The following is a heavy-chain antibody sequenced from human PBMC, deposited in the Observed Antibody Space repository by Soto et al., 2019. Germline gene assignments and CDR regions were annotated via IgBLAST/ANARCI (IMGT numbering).Heavy chain of an antibody. CDR3: AGDEEIATNGAAFDI. J-gene: IGHJ3*02. CDR1: GYTFTSYG. V-gene: IGHV1-18*01. CDR2: ISTYNGNT. D-gene: IGHD2-21*01. Sequence: QVQLLQSGAEVKKPGASVKVSCKASGYTFTSYGINWVRQAPGQGLEWMGWISTYNGNTNDAQNFQGRGTMTPDTSTNNAYIGPGSPRFDGPAVYFCAGDEEIATNGAAFDIWGQGTVVTVSS.